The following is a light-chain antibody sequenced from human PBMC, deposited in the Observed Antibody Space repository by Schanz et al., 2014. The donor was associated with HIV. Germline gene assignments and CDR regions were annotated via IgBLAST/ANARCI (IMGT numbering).Light chain of an antibody. V-gene: IGLV1-51*01. CDR3: QSFDNRVSGVV. J-gene: IGLJ2*01. Sequence: QSVLTQPPSMSAAPGQRVTISCAGSAFNIGQNYVSWFQQFPGTAPKLLIYVNHQRPSDIPDRFSGSKTGTSATLAIVGLQAEDEADYYCQSFDNRVSGVVFGGGTKLTVL. CDR2: VNH. CDR1: AFNIGQNY.